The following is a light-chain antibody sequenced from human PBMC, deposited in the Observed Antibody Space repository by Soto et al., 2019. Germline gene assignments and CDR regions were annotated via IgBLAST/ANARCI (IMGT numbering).Light chain of an antibody. J-gene: IGKJ4*01. CDR3: QQYGSSPLT. Sequence: EIVLTQSPGTLSLSPGERATLSCRASQSVRSNYLAWYQQKPGQAPRFLIYDASSRATGIPDRFSGSGSGKDFTLTISRLEPEDFAVYYCQQYGSSPLTFGGGTKVDIK. V-gene: IGKV3-20*01. CDR2: DAS. CDR1: QSVRSNY.